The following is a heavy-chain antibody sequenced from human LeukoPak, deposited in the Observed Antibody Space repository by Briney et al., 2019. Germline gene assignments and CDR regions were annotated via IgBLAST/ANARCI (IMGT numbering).Heavy chain of an antibody. Sequence: SVKVSCKASGSTFTSSAVQWVRQARGQRLEWIGWIVVGSGNTNYAQKFQERVTITRDMSTSTAYMELSSLRSEDTAVYYCAALARYYDSSGYYDYWGQGTLVTVSS. V-gene: IGHV1-58*01. CDR1: GSTFTSSA. D-gene: IGHD3-22*01. CDR3: AALARYYDSSGYYDY. J-gene: IGHJ4*02. CDR2: IVVGSGNT.